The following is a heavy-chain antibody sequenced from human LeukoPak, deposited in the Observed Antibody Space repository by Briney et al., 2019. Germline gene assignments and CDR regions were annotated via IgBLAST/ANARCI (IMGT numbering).Heavy chain of an antibody. CDR1: GYTFTSYG. V-gene: IGHV1-18*01. J-gene: IGHJ6*02. D-gene: IGHD4-17*01. Sequence: ASVKVSCKASGYTFTSYGISWVRQAPGQGLEWMGWISAYNGNTNYAQKLQGRVTMTTDTSTSTAYMELRSLRSDDTAVYYCAREGTVTTTILKEEYYYYYYGMDVWGQGTTVTVSS. CDR3: AREGTVTTTILKEEYYYYYYGMDV. CDR2: ISAYNGNT.